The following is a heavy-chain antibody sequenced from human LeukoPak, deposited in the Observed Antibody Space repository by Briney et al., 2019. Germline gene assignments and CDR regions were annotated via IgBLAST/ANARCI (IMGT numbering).Heavy chain of an antibody. D-gene: IGHD6-25*01. V-gene: IGHV4-34*01. CDR3: ARARGGGAFDI. CDR1: GGSFSGYY. Sequence: PSETLSLTRAVYGGSFSGYYWSWIRQPPGKGLEWIGEINHSGSTNYNPSLKSRVTISVDTSKNQFSLKLSSVTAADTAVYYCARARGGGAFDIWGQGTMVTVSS. CDR2: INHSGST. J-gene: IGHJ3*02.